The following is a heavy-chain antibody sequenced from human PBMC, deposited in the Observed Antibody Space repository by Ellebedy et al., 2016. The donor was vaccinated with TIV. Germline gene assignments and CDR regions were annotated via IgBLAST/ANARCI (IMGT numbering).Heavy chain of an antibody. V-gene: IGHV3-48*02. CDR3: ARVGEVTRAYYYYDMDV. Sequence: GGSLRLSXVGSGFTFSSHGMNWVRQAPGKGLEWPSFITTNGTIMEYADSVKGRFTVSRDNAKDSLYLQMNSLRDEDTAVYYCARVGEVTRAYYYYDMDVWGQGTTVTVSS. J-gene: IGHJ6*02. CDR2: ITTNGTIM. CDR1: GFTFSSHG. D-gene: IGHD4-17*01.